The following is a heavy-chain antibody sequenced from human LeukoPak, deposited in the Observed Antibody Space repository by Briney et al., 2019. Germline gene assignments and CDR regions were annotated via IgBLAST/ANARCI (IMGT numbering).Heavy chain of an antibody. CDR2: INPNSGGT. CDR3: ARAHDYGDYLHED. CDR1: GYTFTGYY. D-gene: IGHD4-17*01. V-gene: IGHV1-2*02. J-gene: IGHJ4*02. Sequence: ASVKVSCKASGYTFTGYYMHWVRQAPGQGLEWMGWINPNSGGTNYAQKFQGRVTMTRDTSISTAYMELSRLRSDDTAVHYCARAHDYGDYLHEDWGQGTLVTVSS.